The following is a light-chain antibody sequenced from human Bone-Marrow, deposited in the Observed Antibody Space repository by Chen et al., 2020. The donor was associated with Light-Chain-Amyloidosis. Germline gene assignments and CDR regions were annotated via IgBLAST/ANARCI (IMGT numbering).Light chain of an antibody. V-gene: IGLV3-21*02. CDR1: NIGSTS. J-gene: IGLJ3*02. CDR3: QVWDRSRDRPV. Sequence: SYVLTQPSSVSVAPGQTATIACGGNNIGSTSVHWYQQTPGQAPLLVVYDDSDRPSGIPERLSGSNSGNTATLTISRVEAGYEADYYCQVWDRSRDRPVFGGGPKLTVI. CDR2: DDS.